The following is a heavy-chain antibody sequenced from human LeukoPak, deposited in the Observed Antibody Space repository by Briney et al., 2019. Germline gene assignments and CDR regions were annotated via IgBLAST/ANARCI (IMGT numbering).Heavy chain of an antibody. D-gene: IGHD6-19*01. CDR1: GYTFTGYY. CDR3: ARDLASAVAGTEGFDY. CDR2: INPNSGGT. V-gene: IGHV1-2*02. Sequence: APVKVSCKASGYTFTGYYMHWVRQAPGQGLEWMGWINPNSGGTNYAQKFQGRVTMTRDTSISTAYMELSRLRSDDTAVYYCARDLASAVAGTEGFDYWGQGTLVTVSS. J-gene: IGHJ4*02.